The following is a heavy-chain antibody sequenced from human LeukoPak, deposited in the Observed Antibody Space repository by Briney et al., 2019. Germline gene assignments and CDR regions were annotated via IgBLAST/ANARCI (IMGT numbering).Heavy chain of an antibody. CDR3: ARDCSGGSCYSDV. V-gene: IGHV3-53*04. D-gene: IGHD2-15*01. CDR1: GFTVSSNY. CDR2: IYSGGST. Sequence: TGGSLRLSCAVSGFTVSSNYMSWVRQPPGKGLEWVSVIYSGGSTYYADSVKGRFTISRHDSRDTLYLQMNSLRVEDTAVYYCARDCSGGSCYSDVWGQGTTVTVSS. J-gene: IGHJ6*02.